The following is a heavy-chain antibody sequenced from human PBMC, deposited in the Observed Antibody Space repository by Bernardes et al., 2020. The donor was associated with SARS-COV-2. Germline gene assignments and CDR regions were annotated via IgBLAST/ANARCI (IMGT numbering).Heavy chain of an antibody. CDR3: ATLLAPVGYFQH. D-gene: IGHD3-3*02. J-gene: IGHJ1*01. V-gene: IGHV4-39*01. CDR1: GGSISSSNYY. Sequence: SETLSLTCTVSGGSISSSNYYWGWIRQPPGKGLEWIGSIYSSGRTYYTPSLKSRVTMSVDTSNNQFSLKLTSVTAADTALYYCATLLAPVGYFQHWGQGTLVTVSS. CDR2: IYSSGRT.